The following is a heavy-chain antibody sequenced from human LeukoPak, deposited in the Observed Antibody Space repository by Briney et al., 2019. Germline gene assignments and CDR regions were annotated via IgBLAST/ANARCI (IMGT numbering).Heavy chain of an antibody. V-gene: IGHV3-30-3*01. CDR2: ISYDGSKK. D-gene: IGHD2-2*01. Sequence: GGSLRLSCAASVFTFSSYAMHWVRQAPRKGVEWVAVISYDGSKKYYADSVKGRFTISRDNSKNTLYLQMNSLRAEDTAVYYCVHCSSTSCFDYWGQGTLVTVSS. CDR3: VHCSSTSCFDY. J-gene: IGHJ4*02. CDR1: VFTFSSYA.